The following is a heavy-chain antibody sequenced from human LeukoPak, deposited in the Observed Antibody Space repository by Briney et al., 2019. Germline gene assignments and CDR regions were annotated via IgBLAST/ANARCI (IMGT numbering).Heavy chain of an antibody. CDR3: AKALGTAMVRGVIDY. J-gene: IGHJ4*02. D-gene: IGHD3-10*01. CDR1: GFNFSRSW. Sequence: GGSLRLSCAASGFNFSRSWMSWVRQAPGKGLEWVANIKQDGSEKYYVDSVKGRFTISRDNSKNTLYLQMNSLRAEDTAVYYCAKALGTAMVRGVIDYWGQGTPVTVSS. V-gene: IGHV3-7*01. CDR2: IKQDGSEK.